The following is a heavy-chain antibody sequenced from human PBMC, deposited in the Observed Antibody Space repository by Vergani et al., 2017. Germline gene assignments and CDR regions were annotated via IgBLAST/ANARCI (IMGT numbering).Heavy chain of an antibody. Sequence: EVQLLESGGGLAQPGGSLRLSCAASGFTFRNYAMTWVRQAPGKGLEWVSYISSSSSTIYYADSVKGRFTISRDNAKNSLYLQMNSLRAEDTAVYYCARGPLSNTQPRWGQGTLVTVSS. D-gene: IGHD1-1*01. J-gene: IGHJ4*02. V-gene: IGHV3-48*01. CDR2: ISSSSSTI. CDR1: GFTFRNYA. CDR3: ARGPLSNTQPR.